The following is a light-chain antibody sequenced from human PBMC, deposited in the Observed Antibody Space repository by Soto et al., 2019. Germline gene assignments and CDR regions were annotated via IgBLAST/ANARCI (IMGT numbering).Light chain of an antibody. CDR2: QNS. V-gene: IGLV3-1*01. Sequence: SYELTRPPSVSVSPGQTASITCSGDKLGDKYASWYQQRPGQSPLMVIYQNSKRPSGIPERFSGSNSGNTATLTITGTQGMDEADYYCQAWDSDTAVFGGGTKVTVL. CDR3: QAWDSDTAV. J-gene: IGLJ2*01. CDR1: KLGDKY.